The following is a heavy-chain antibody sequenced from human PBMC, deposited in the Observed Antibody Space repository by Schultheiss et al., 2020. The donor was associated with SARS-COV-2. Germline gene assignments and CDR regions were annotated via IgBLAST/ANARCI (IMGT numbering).Heavy chain of an antibody. Sequence: SETLSLTCTVSGGSISSYYWSWIRQPPGKGLEWIGEINHSGSTNYNPSLKSRVTISVDTSKNQFSLKLSSVTAADTAVYYCARGGINWYFDLWGRGTLVTVSS. CDR1: GGSISSYY. CDR2: INHSGST. V-gene: IGHV4-34*01. CDR3: ARGGINWYFDL. J-gene: IGHJ2*01. D-gene: IGHD3-10*01.